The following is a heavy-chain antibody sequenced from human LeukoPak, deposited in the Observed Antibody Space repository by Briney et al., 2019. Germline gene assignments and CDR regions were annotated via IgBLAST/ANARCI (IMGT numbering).Heavy chain of an antibody. J-gene: IGHJ4*02. CDR1: GYSFTSYW. Sequence: GESLQISCKGSGYSFTSYWIGWVRQMPGKGLEWMGIIYPGDSDTRYSPSFQGQVTISADKSISTAYLQWSSLKASDTAMYYCVSGDCSSTSCYRYYFDYWGQGTLVTVSS. CDR2: IYPGDSDT. D-gene: IGHD2-2*01. V-gene: IGHV5-51*01. CDR3: VSGDCSSTSCYRYYFDY.